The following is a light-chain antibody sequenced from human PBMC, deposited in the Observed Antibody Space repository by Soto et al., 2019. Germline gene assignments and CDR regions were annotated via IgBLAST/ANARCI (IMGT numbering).Light chain of an antibody. J-gene: IGKJ1*01. CDR2: GAS. V-gene: IGKV3-15*01. CDR1: QSVSSN. CDR3: QQYDNWPQT. Sequence: EIVMTQSPGTLSLSPGERATLSCRASQSVSSNLAWYQQHPGQPPRLLIFGASTRATGIPARFSGSGSGTDFTLTISSLRSEDFAVYHCQQYDNWPQTFGQGTTLEIK.